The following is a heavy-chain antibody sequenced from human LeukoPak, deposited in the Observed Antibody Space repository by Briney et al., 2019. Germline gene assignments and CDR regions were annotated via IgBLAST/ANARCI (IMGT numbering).Heavy chain of an antibody. J-gene: IGHJ4*02. CDR3: AGGYYYDSSAY. V-gene: IGHV4-59*01. Sequence: PSETLSLTCTVSGGSISSYYWSWIRQPPGKGLEWIGYIYYSGSTNYNPSLKSRVTISVDTSKNQFSLKLSSVTAADTAVYYCAGGYYYDSSAYWGQGTLVTVSS. CDR2: IYYSGST. D-gene: IGHD3-22*01. CDR1: GGSISSYY.